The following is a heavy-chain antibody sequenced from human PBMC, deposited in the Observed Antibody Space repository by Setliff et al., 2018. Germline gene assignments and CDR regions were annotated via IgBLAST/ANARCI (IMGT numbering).Heavy chain of an antibody. CDR3: ARESYDSSGYIYYFDY. Sequence: GESLKISCKGSGYSFTSYWIGWVRRMPGKGLEWMGIIYPGDSDTRYSPSFQGQVTISADKSISTAYLQWSGLKASDTAMYYCARESYDSSGYIYYFDYWGQGTLVTVSS. CDR2: IYPGDSDT. CDR1: GYSFTSYW. V-gene: IGHV5-51*01. J-gene: IGHJ4*02. D-gene: IGHD3-22*01.